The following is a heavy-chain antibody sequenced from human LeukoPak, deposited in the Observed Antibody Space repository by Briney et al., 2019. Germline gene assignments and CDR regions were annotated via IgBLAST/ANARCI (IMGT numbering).Heavy chain of an antibody. D-gene: IGHD6-6*01. V-gene: IGHV1-18*01. Sequence: ASVKVSCKASGYTFTSYGISWVRQAPGQGLEWMGWISAYNGNTNYAQKLQGRVTMTTDSSTSTAYMELRSLRSDDTAVYYCARALASVAARLFLRGYYYYMDVWGKGTTVTVSS. J-gene: IGHJ6*03. CDR3: ARALASVAARLFLRGYYYYMDV. CDR2: ISAYNGNT. CDR1: GYTFTSYG.